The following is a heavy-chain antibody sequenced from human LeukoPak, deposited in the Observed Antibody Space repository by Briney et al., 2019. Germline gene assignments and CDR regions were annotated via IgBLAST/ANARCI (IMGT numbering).Heavy chain of an antibody. CDR1: GGSISNNY. Sequence: SETLSLTCTVSGGSISNNYWNWIRQPPGKRLEWIGYIYYSGSTNYNPSLKSRVTISVDTSKNQFSLKLSSVTAADTAVYYCARVEEGYGSGRRENYYYYYMDVWGKGTTVTISS. D-gene: IGHD3-10*01. J-gene: IGHJ6*03. CDR2: IYYSGST. CDR3: ARVEEGYGSGRRENYYYYYMDV. V-gene: IGHV4-59*01.